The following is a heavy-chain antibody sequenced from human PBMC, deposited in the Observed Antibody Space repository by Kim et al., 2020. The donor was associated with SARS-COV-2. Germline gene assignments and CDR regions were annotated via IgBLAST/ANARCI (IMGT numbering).Heavy chain of an antibody. CDR2: ISWNSGSI. V-gene: IGHV3-9*01. Sequence: GGSLRLSCAASGFTFDDYAMHWVRQAPGKGLEWVSGISWNSGSIGYADSVKGRFTISRDNAKNSLYLQMNSLRAEDTAVYYCAKDYGDYWYFDLWGRGTL. J-gene: IGHJ2*01. CDR1: GFTFDDYA. CDR3: AKDYGDYWYFDL. D-gene: IGHD4-17*01.